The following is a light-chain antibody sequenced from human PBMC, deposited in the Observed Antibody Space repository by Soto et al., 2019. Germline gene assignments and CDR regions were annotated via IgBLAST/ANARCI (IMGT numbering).Light chain of an antibody. CDR2: GVT. CDR3: SSYTSASTLLYL. V-gene: IGLV2-14*01. CDR1: SSDVGGYNY. Sequence: QSALTQPASVSGSPGQSITISCTGTSSDVGGYNYVSWYQQHPGIAPKLLIYGVTYRPSGVSPRFSGSKSGNTASLTISGLQAEDEADYHCSSYTSASTLLYLFGTGTKLTVL. J-gene: IGLJ1*01.